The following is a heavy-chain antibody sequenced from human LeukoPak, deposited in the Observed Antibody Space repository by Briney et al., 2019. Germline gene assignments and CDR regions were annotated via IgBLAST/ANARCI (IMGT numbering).Heavy chain of an antibody. J-gene: IGHJ4*02. Sequence: SETLSLTCSVSGGSVSNYYWSSIRQPPGKGLEWIGYVYYTGSTNYNPSLKSRVTMFEDKSKNQFSLRLYSVTVADTAVYYCARHFAYSSSSYFDYWGQGSLVTVSS. CDR1: GGSVSNYY. D-gene: IGHD6-6*01. CDR3: ARHFAYSSSSYFDY. CDR2: VYYTGST. V-gene: IGHV4-59*08.